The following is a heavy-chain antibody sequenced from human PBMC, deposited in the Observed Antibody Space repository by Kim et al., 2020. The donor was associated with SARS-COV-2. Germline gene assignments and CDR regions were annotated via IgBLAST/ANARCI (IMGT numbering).Heavy chain of an antibody. J-gene: IGHJ6*04. CDR2: INHSGST. Sequence: ETLSLTCAVYGGSFSGYYWSWIRQPPGKGLEWIGEINHSGSTNYNPSLKSRVTISVDTSKNQFSLKLSSVTAADTAMYYCARARVFYYDSSGYLHYYYYYGMDVWGEGTTVTVSS. CDR3: ARARVFYYDSSGYLHYYYYYGMDV. V-gene: IGHV4-34*01. D-gene: IGHD3-22*01. CDR1: GGSFSGYY.